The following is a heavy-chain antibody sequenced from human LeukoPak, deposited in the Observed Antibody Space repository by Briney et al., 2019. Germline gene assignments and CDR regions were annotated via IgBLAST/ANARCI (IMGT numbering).Heavy chain of an antibody. Sequence: PGGSLRLSCAASGFTFSDSYMTWIRQAPGKGLEWVSYISNSGSAIYYADSVKGRFTISRDNAKSSLYLQMNSLRAEETAVYYCAKDRVGAILYFDNWGQGTLVTVSS. CDR3: AKDRVGAILYFDN. J-gene: IGHJ4*02. CDR2: ISNSGSAI. V-gene: IGHV3-11*01. D-gene: IGHD1-26*01. CDR1: GFTFSDSY.